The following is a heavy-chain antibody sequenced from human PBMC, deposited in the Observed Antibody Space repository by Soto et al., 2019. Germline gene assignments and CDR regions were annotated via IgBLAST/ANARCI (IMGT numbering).Heavy chain of an antibody. Sequence: SETLSLTCAVYGGSFSGHSWTWIRQSPGKGLEWIGDINHSGRVNYSPSLKSRVTISLDTSKNQFSLTLSAVTAADTAMYYCSTRAYDTNGYYRFDPWGQGTLVTVSA. V-gene: IGHV4-34*01. CDR2: INHSGRV. CDR1: GGSFSGHS. CDR3: STRAYDTNGYYRFDP. D-gene: IGHD3-22*01. J-gene: IGHJ5*01.